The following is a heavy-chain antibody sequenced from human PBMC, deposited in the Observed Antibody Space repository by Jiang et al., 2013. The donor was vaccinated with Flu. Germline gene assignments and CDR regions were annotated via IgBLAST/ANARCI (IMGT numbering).Heavy chain of an antibody. CDR1: GGSISSGDYY. V-gene: IGHV4-30-4*01. D-gene: IGHD6-13*01. Sequence: TLSLTCTVSGGSISSGDYYWSWIRQPPGKGLEWIGYIYYSGSTYYNPSLKSRVTISVDTSKNQFSLKLSSVTAADTAVYYCARCGGSSWYFDLWGRGTLVTVSS. CDR2: IYYSGST. CDR3: ARCGGSSWYFDL. J-gene: IGHJ2*01.